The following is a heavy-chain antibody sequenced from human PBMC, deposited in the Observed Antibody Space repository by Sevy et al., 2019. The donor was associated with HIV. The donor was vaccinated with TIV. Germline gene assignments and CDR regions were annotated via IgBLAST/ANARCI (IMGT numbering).Heavy chain of an antibody. CDR3: AREAVVAANVGGFDY. CDR2: ISSSGSTI. J-gene: IGHJ4*02. D-gene: IGHD2-15*01. Sequence: GGSLRLSCAASGFTFSDYFMSWIRQAPGKGLEWVSYISSSGSTIYYADSVKGRFTISRDNAKNSLYLQMNSLRAEDTAVYYCAREAVVAANVGGFDYWGQGTLVTVSS. CDR1: GFTFSDYF. V-gene: IGHV3-11*01.